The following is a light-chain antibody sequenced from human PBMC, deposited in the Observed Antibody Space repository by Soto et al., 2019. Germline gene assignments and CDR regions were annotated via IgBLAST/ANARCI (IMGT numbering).Light chain of an antibody. CDR3: AAWDESLNASYV. V-gene: IGLV1-44*01. J-gene: IGLJ1*01. Sequence: QSVLTQPPSASGTPGQRVTISCSGSSSNIGSNTVNWYQQLPGTAPKLLIYSNNQRPSGVPDRFSGSKSGTSASLAISGLKSEDEADYYCAAWDESLNASYVFGTGTKVTVL. CDR2: SNN. CDR1: SSNIGSNT.